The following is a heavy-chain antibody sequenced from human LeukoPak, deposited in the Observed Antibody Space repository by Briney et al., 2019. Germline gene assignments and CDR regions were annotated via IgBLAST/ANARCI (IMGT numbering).Heavy chain of an antibody. CDR2: INHSGST. CDR3: ARTKKDPNYDSSPYYFDY. V-gene: IGHV4-34*01. CDR1: GGSFSGYY. J-gene: IGHJ4*02. D-gene: IGHD3-22*01. Sequence: SSETLSLTCAVYGGSFSGYYWSWIRQPPGKGLEWIGEINHSGSTNYNPSLKSRVTISVDTSKNQFSLKLSSVTAADTAVYYCARTKKDPNYDSSPYYFDYWGQGTLVTVSS.